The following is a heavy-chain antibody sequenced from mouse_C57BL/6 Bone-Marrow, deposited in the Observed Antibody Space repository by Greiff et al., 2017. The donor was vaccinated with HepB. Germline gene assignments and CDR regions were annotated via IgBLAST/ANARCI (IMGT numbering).Heavy chain of an antibody. CDR2: IYPGNSDT. CDR3: VVYYGSSSGAMDY. J-gene: IGHJ4*01. Sequence: VQLQQSGTVLARPGASVKMSCKTSGYTFTSYWMHWVKQRPGQGLEWIGAIYPGNSDTSYNQKFKGKAKLTAVTSASTAYMELSSLTNEGSAVYYSVVYYGSSSGAMDYWGQGTSVTVSS. CDR1: GYTFTSYW. D-gene: IGHD1-1*01. V-gene: IGHV1-5*01.